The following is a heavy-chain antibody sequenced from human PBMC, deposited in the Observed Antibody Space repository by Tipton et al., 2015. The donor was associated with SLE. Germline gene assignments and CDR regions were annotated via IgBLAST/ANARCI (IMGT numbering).Heavy chain of an antibody. CDR1: GGSFSGYS. V-gene: IGHV4-34*01. Sequence: TLSLTCAVYGGSFSGYSWSWIRQPPGKGLEWIGEINHSGSTNYNPSLKSRVTISLDTSKNQFSLKLTSVTTADTAVYHCARDISGYSSSWFYYYSAMDVWGQGTTVTASS. J-gene: IGHJ6*02. CDR2: INHSGST. CDR3: ARDISGYSSSWFYYYSAMDV. D-gene: IGHD6-13*01.